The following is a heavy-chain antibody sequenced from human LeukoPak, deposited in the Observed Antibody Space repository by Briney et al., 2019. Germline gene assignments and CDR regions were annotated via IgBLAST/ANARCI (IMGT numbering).Heavy chain of an antibody. CDR2: ISGSGDSA. CDR1: GFTFSSYA. V-gene: IGHV3-23*01. J-gene: IGHJ4*02. Sequence: GGSLRLSCEGSGFTFSSYAMSWVRQAPGKGLEWVSVISGSGDSAFYADSVKGQFTISRDNSKNTLYLQMNSLRAEDTAVYYCAKQYIGFDYWGQGTPVTVSS. D-gene: IGHD5-18*01. CDR3: AKQYIGFDY.